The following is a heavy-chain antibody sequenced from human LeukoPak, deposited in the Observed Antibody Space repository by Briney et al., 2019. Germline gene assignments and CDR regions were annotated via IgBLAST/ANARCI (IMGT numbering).Heavy chain of an antibody. J-gene: IGHJ4*02. D-gene: IGHD1-26*01. CDR2: IYPGDFDI. V-gene: IGHV5-51*01. Sequence: GESLKISCKGSGYSFTSYWIGWVRQMPGKGLEWMGIIYPGDFDIRYSPSFQGQVTISADKSITTAYLQWSSLKASDTAMYYCARRRDLYSGSYYPFDYWGQGTLVTVSS. CDR1: GYSFTSYW. CDR3: ARRRDLYSGSYYPFDY.